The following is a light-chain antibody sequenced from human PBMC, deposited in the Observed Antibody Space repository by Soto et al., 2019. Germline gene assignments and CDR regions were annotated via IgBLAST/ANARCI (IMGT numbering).Light chain of an antibody. J-gene: IGLJ3*02. Sequence: QSVLTQPASVSGSPGQSITISCTGTSSDVGGYNYVSWYQQHPGKAPKLMIYEVSNRPSGVANRFSGSKSGNTASLTISGLQGEDDADYYCSSYTNNNTPRVFGGGTKRTVL. V-gene: IGLV2-14*01. CDR3: SSYTNNNTPRV. CDR1: SSDVGGYNY. CDR2: EVS.